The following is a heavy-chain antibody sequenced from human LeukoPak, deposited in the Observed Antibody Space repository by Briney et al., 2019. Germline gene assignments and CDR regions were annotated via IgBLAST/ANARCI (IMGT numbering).Heavy chain of an antibody. CDR1: GGSISSYY. D-gene: IGHD3-16*01. Sequence: SETLSLTCTVSGGSISSYYWSWIRQPPGKGLEWIGYIYYSGSTNYNPSLKSRVTISVDTSKNQFSLKLSSVTAADTAVYYCARGVSGWGSALDIWGQGTMVTVSS. J-gene: IGHJ3*02. V-gene: IGHV4-59*01. CDR3: ARGVSGWGSALDI. CDR2: IYYSGST.